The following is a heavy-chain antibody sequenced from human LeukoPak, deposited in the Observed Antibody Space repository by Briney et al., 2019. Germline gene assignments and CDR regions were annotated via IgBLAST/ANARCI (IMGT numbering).Heavy chain of an antibody. CDR1: GFTFRSYW. Sequence: GGSLRLSCAASGFTFRSYWMHWVRQDPGKGLVWVSHMNGDGSSTSYADSVKGRFTISRDNAKNSLYLQMNSLRAEDMAVYYCARAFLIGDYFDSWGQGTLVTVSS. CDR2: MNGDGSST. CDR3: ARAFLIGDYFDS. D-gene: IGHD3-10*01. J-gene: IGHJ4*02. V-gene: IGHV3-74*01.